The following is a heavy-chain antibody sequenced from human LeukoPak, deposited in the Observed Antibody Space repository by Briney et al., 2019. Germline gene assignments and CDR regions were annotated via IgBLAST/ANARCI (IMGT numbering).Heavy chain of an antibody. CDR1: GFTLIKYA. D-gene: IGHD5-24*01. Sequence: RPGGSLRLSCTASGFTLIKYAMHWVRQAPGKGLEWVAVISFDGKKEYYTESVKGRFIISRDNSKNTLFLQMNSLKVEDTAVYYCVRASMATINYYYFYMDAWGKGTTVSVSS. CDR2: ISFDGKKE. CDR3: VRASMATINYYYFYMDA. J-gene: IGHJ6*03. V-gene: IGHV3-30*04.